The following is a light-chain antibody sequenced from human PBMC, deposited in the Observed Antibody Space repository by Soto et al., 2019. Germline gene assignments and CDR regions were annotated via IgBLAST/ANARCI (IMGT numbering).Light chain of an antibody. J-gene: IGLJ2*01. CDR3: CSYAGFSVV. CDR1: SSDVGSYNL. CDR2: EGS. Sequence: QSVLTQPASVSGSPGQSITISCTGTSSDVGSYNLVSWYQQHPGKAPKLMIYEGSKRPSGVSNRFSGSKSGNTASLTISGLQAEDEADYYCCSYAGFSVVFGGGTKLTVL. V-gene: IGLV2-23*01.